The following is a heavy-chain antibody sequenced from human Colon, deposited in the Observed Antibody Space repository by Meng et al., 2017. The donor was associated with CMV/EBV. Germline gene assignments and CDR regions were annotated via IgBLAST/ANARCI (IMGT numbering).Heavy chain of an antibody. V-gene: IGHV3-66*02. D-gene: IGHD6-13*01. CDR3: ASFKQQLVGGTYWYFDL. J-gene: IGHJ2*01. Sequence: GSLRLSCAGSGFTVSSNDMSWVRQAPGKGPEWVSGIFGGGDTYYADVVKGRFTISRDNSKNTLYLQMNALRAEDTALYYCASFKQQLVGGTYWYFDLWGPGTLVTVSS. CDR2: IFGGGDT. CDR1: GFTVSSND.